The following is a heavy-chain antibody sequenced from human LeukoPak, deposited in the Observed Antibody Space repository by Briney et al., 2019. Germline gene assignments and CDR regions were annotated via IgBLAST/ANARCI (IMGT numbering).Heavy chain of an antibody. CDR2: INRDGSDK. D-gene: IGHD6-19*01. J-gene: IGHJ4*02. Sequence: PGGSLRLSCSASGFTFSDFWMTWVRQASGKGLEWVGNINRDGSDKSSVDSVDSVKGRFTISRDNAKNSVYLHMNSLRAEDTAVYYCARDVGRGWFDCWGQGSLVTVSS. CDR1: GFTFSDFW. V-gene: IGHV3-7*01. CDR3: ARDVGRGWFDC.